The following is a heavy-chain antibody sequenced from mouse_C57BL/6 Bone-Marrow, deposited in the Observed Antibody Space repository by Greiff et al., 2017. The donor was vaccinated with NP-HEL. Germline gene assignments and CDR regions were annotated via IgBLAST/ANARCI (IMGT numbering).Heavy chain of an antibody. J-gene: IGHJ3*01. D-gene: IGHD2-4*01. CDR2: INPYNGGT. Sequence: EVQVVESGPVLVKPGASVKMSCKASGYTFTDYYMNWVKQSHGKSLEWIGVINPYNGGTSYNQKFKGKATLTVDKSSSTAYMELNSLTSEDSAVYYCARYDYWFAYWGQGTLVTVSA. V-gene: IGHV1-19*01. CDR3: ARYDYWFAY. CDR1: GYTFTDYY.